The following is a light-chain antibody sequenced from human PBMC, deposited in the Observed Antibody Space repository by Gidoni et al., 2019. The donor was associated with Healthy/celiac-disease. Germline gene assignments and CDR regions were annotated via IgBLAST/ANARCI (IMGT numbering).Light chain of an antibody. J-gene: IGLJ2*01. V-gene: IGLV1-36*01. Sequence: QSVLTQPPSVSEAPRHRVTISCSGSSSNIGNNAVNWYQQLPGKAPKLLIYYDDLMPSGVSDRFSGSKSGTSASLAISWLQSEDEADYYCAAWDDRLNGPVFGGGTKLTVL. CDR1: SSNIGNNA. CDR2: YDD. CDR3: AAWDDRLNGPV.